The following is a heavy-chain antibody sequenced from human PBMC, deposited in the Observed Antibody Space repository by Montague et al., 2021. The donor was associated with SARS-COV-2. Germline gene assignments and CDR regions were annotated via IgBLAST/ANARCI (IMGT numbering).Heavy chain of an antibody. CDR1: GGSFSDNY. V-gene: IGHV4-34*01. CDR2: INYSGTS. Sequence: SETLSLTCAVSGGSFSDNYWSWIRKPPGKGLEWIGEINYSGTSNYNPSLKSRVSISVDTSKNQFSLYLGSVTAADTAVYYCARGRQHFNMIVVVMNGGEYYFDHWGQGTLVTVSS. J-gene: IGHJ4*02. CDR3: ARGRQHFNMIVVVMNGGEYYFDH. D-gene: IGHD3-22*01.